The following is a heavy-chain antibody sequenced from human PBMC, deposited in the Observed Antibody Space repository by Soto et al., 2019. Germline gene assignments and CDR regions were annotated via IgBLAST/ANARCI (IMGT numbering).Heavy chain of an antibody. J-gene: IGHJ4*02. CDR3: ARDTGSYATDY. CDR2: IYPSGGTT. D-gene: IGHD1-26*01. V-gene: IGHV1-46*01. Sequence: ASVKVSCKASGYSFTSNHMHWVRQAPGQGLEWMGIIYPSGGTTRYAQKFQGRLTMTRDTSTSTIYMELSSLRSEDTAVYYYARDTGSYATDYWGQGTLVTVSS. CDR1: GYSFTSNH.